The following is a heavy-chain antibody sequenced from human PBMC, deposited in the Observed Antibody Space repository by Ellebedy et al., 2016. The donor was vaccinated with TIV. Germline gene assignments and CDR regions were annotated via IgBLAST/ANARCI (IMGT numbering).Heavy chain of an antibody. CDR3: ARIRGSAFDY. D-gene: IGHD6-19*01. CDR2: ICSSGST. V-gene: IGHV4-59*12. CDR1: GDSIRSYY. Sequence: SETLSLTCTVSGDSIRSYYWSWVRQPPGKGLEWIGYICSSGSTNYNPSLRSRVTISVDTSKNKFPLKLTSVTAADTAVYYCARIRGSAFDYWGQGTLVTVSS. J-gene: IGHJ4*02.